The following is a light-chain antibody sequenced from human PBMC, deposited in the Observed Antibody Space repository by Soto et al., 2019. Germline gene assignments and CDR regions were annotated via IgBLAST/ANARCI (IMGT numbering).Light chain of an antibody. CDR3: QQSNSYSIT. CDR2: KAS. Sequence: DIQMTQAPSTLSASVRDRVTITCRASQSIGTWLAWYQQKPGKAPKLLIYKASYLQSGVPSRFSGSGSGTHFTLTISSLQPDDFATYSCQQSNSYSITFGLATRLE. J-gene: IGKJ5*01. CDR1: QSIGTW. V-gene: IGKV1-5*03.